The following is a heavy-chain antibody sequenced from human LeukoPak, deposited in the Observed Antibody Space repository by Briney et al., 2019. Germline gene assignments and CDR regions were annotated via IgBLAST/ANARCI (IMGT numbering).Heavy chain of an antibody. D-gene: IGHD6-13*01. J-gene: IGHJ6*03. CDR2: IYYSGGT. Sequence: SETLSLTCTVSGGSISSYYWSWIRQPPGKGLEWIGYIYYSGGTNYNPSLKSRVTTSVDTSTNQFSLKLSSVTAADTAVYYCARSLLIAAAGTARTVKFHMDVWGKGTTVIVSS. V-gene: IGHV4-59*08. CDR3: ARSLLIAAAGTARTVKFHMDV. CDR1: GGSISSYY.